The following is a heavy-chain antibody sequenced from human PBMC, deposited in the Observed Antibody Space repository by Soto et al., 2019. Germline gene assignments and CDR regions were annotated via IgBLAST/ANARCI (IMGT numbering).Heavy chain of an antibody. J-gene: IGHJ6*01. CDR1: GYSITSGYY. CDR2: IYHSGNT. CDR3: ARAGGTYCSGGSCSPDYYYYTIDV. D-gene: IGHD2-15*01. V-gene: IGHV4-38-2*01. Sequence: PSESLSLTCAVSGYSITSGYYWGWIRQPPGKGLEWIGSIYHSGNTYYNPSLKSRVTISVDTSKNQFSLRLSSVTAAATAVYYCARAGGTYCSGGSCSPDYYYYTIDVWRQATTVTV.